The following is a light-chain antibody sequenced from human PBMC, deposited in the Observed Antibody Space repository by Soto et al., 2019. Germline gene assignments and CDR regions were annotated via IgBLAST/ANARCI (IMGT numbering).Light chain of an antibody. V-gene: IGLV2-14*01. CDR2: EVS. CDR3: SSYTTTTRL. J-gene: IGLJ3*02. Sequence: QSALTQPASVSGSPGQSITISCTGTSSDIGSNNYVSWFQQRPGKAPTLIIYEVSNRPSGVSTHFSGSKSDNTASLTISGLLPEDEAEYYCSSYTTTTRLFGGGTKLTVL. CDR1: SSDIGSNNY.